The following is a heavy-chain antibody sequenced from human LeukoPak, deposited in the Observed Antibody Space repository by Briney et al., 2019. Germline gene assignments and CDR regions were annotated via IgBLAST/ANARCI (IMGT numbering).Heavy chain of an antibody. Sequence: PGGSLRPSCAASGFTVSKNYMTWVRQAPGKGLEWVSVIYGGGSTYYADSVKGRFTISRDNSKNTLFLQMNSLRAEDTAIYYCAGLPVVTAVTGAFHIWGQGTMVTVSS. V-gene: IGHV3-53*01. J-gene: IGHJ3*02. CDR2: IYGGGST. CDR3: AGLPVVTAVTGAFHI. CDR1: GFTVSKNY. D-gene: IGHD2-21*02.